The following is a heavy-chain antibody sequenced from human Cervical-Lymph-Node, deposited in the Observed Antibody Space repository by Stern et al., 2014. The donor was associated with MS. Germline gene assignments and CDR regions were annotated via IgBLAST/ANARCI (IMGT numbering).Heavy chain of an antibody. CDR3: ASTTYGSSTSCYTGYYYGMDV. CDR1: GGTFSSYA. V-gene: IGHV1-69*12. J-gene: IGHJ6*02. CDR2: IIPIFGTA. D-gene: IGHD2-2*02. Sequence: QDQLVQSGAEVKKPGSSVKVSCKASGGTFSSYAISWVRQAPGQGLEWMGGIIPIFGTANYAQKFQCRVTITADESTSTAYMELSSLRSEDTAVYYCASTTYGSSTSCYTGYYYGMDVWGQGTTVTVSS.